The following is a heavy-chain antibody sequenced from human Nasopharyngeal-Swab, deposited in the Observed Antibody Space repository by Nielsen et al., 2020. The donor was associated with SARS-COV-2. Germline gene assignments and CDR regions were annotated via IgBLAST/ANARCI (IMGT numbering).Heavy chain of an antibody. Sequence: GGSLRLSCAASGFTFTDYVMNWVRQAPGKGLEWVSSISTTSDYIYYADSVKGRFTISRDNARNSLHLQMHSLRAEDTAVYYCVRDGYFDRSFGYWGQGTLVTVSS. V-gene: IGHV3-21*01. CDR2: ISTTSDYI. J-gene: IGHJ4*02. CDR1: GFTFTDYV. D-gene: IGHD3-9*01. CDR3: VRDGYFDRSFGY.